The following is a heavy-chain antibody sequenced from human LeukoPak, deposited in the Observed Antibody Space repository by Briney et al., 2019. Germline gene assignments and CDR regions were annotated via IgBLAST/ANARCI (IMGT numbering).Heavy chain of an antibody. Sequence: GGSLRLSCAASGFTFSNYAMSWVRQAPGKGLEWVSVISDSGGSTYYADSVKGRFTISRDNSKNTLYLQMNSLRADDTALYYCAKAVVGTGTFGYMDVWGKGTTVTISS. CDR2: ISDSGGST. J-gene: IGHJ6*03. D-gene: IGHD1-14*01. CDR3: AKAVVGTGTFGYMDV. V-gene: IGHV3-23*01. CDR1: GFTFSNYA.